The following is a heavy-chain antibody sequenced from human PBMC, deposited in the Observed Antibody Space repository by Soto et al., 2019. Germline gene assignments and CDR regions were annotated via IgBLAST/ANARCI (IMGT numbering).Heavy chain of an antibody. CDR2: ISGSGGST. V-gene: IGHV3-23*01. D-gene: IGHD4-17*01. CDR1: GLTFSSYG. CDR3: AKRGGVTTVTSSNYYYGMDV. Sequence: EVQLLESGGGLAQPGGSLRLSCVASGLTFSSYGMRWVRQAPGKGLEWVSAISGSGGSTYYADSVKGRCTISRDNSKNTLYLQMNSLRAEDTAVYYCAKRGGVTTVTSSNYYYGMDVWGQGTTVTVSS. J-gene: IGHJ6*02.